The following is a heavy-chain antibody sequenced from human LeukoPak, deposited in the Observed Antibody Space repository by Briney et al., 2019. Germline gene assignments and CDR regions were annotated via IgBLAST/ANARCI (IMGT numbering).Heavy chain of an antibody. V-gene: IGHV4-39*07. Sequence: PSETLSLTCTVSGGSISSGSYYWGWIRQPPGKGLEWIGSIYYSGRRNHNPSLKSRVTISVDTSKNQFSLKLSSVTAADTALYYCARDPGDGYYYSWFDLWGQGTLVTVSS. CDR1: GGSISSGSYY. CDR3: ARDPGDGYYYSWFDL. CDR2: IYYSGRR. D-gene: IGHD3-22*01. J-gene: IGHJ5*02.